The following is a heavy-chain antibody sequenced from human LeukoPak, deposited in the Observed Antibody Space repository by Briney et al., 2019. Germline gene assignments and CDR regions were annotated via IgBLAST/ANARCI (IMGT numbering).Heavy chain of an antibody. J-gene: IGHJ4*02. CDR1: GGSITQTDY. Sequence: SETLSLTCDVSGGSITQTDYWSWGRQPPGKGLEWIGEVNLQGGTNYNPSLLRRVAISVDTSANHVSLQMTSVTAADTAVYYCAREGGSYRPLDYSGQGTLVTVSS. D-gene: IGHD3-16*02. V-gene: IGHV4-4*02. CDR2: VNLQGGT. CDR3: AREGGSYRPLDY.